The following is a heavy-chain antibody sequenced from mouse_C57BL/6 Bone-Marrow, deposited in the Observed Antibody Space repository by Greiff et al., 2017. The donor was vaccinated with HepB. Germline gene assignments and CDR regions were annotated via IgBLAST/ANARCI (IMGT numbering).Heavy chain of an antibody. CDR3: VRYADYYGSSYDWDFDV. CDR2: SRNKANDYTT. CDR1: GFTFSDFY. J-gene: IGHJ1*03. Sequence: EVQLVESGGGLVQSGRSLRLSCATSGFTFSDFYMEWVRQAPGKGLEWIAASRNKANDYTTEYSASVKGRCIVSRDTSQSILYLQMNALRAEDTAIDYVVRYADYYGSSYDWDFDVWGTGTTVTVSS. V-gene: IGHV7-1*01. D-gene: IGHD1-1*01.